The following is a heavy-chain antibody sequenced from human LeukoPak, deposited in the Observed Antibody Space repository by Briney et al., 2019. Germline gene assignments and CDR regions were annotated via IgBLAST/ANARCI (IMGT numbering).Heavy chain of an antibody. CDR2: IYYSEST. D-gene: IGHD2/OR15-2a*01. Sequence: SETLSLTCTVSGGSISSYYWSWMRQPPGKGLEWIGYIYYSESTNYNPSLKSRVTISVDTSKNQFSLKLSSVTAADTAVYYCARHSSWFDPWGQGTLVTVSS. CDR1: GGSISSYY. V-gene: IGHV4-59*01. J-gene: IGHJ5*02. CDR3: ARHSSWFDP.